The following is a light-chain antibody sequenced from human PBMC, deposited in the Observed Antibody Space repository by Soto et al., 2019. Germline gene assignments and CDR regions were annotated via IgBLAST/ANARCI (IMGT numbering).Light chain of an antibody. CDR3: QQFNPYFL. J-gene: IGKJ4*01. V-gene: IGKV1-5*01. Sequence: DIQLTQSPSTLSASVGDRVTITCRASQIISSWLAWYQQRPGEAPQLLIYDASTLQSGVPSRFSASKSGTEFTLTISSLQPDDFATYYCQQFNPYFLFGGGTKVE. CDR2: DAS. CDR1: QIISSW.